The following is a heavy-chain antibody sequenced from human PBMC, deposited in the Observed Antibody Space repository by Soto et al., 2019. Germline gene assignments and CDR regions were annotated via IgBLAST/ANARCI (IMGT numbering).Heavy chain of an antibody. D-gene: IGHD3-22*01. CDR3: ASYESSGYYPAY. CDR1: GGTFSSYA. V-gene: IGHV1-69*06. Sequence: SVKVSCKASGGTFSSYAISWVRQAPGQGLEWMGGIIPIFGTANYAQKFQGRVTITADKSTSTAYMELSSLRSEDTAVYYCASYESSGYYPAYWGQGSLVGVCS. J-gene: IGHJ4*02. CDR2: IIPIFGTA.